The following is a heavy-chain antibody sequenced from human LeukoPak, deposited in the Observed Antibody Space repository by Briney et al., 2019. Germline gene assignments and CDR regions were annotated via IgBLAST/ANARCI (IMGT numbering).Heavy chain of an antibody. J-gene: IGHJ4*02. CDR2: ISGRGGST. CDR3: AKGSAAMVRGVISH. D-gene: IGHD3-10*01. CDR1: GFTFSSYA. Sequence: PGGSLRLSCAASGFTFSSYAMSWVRQAPGKGLEWVSAISGRGGSTYYADSVKGRFTISRDNSKNTLYLQMTSLRAEDTAVYYCAKGSAAMVRGVISHWGQGTLVTVSS. V-gene: IGHV3-23*01.